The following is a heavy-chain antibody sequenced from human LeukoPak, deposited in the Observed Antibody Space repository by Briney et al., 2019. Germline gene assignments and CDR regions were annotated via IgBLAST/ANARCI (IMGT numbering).Heavy chain of an antibody. D-gene: IGHD3-22*01. CDR1: GCIYTCYV. V-gene: IGHV1-8*01. CDR2: MNPNWGYT. J-gene: IGHJ5*02. Sequence: ASVTVSCKATGCIYTCYVINWVRPATGQGREGMGWMNPNWGYTGYAQQFRGRVTMTRNTSISTAYMELSSLRSEDTAVYYGARDSYYYDSSGYYRNLFDPWGQGTLVTVSS. CDR3: ARDSYYYDSSGYYRNLFDP.